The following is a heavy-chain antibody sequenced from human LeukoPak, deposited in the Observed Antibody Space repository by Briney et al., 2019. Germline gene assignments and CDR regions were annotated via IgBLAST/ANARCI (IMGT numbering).Heavy chain of an antibody. D-gene: IGHD6-13*01. V-gene: IGHV3-48*01. Sequence: GGSLRLSCAASGFTFSSYSMNWVRQAPGKGLEWVSYISSSSSTIYYADSVKGRFTISRDNAKNSLYLQMNSLRAEDTAVYYCARREGSSWPSYYYYMDVWGKGTTVTVSS. CDR3: ARREGSSWPSYYYYMDV. J-gene: IGHJ6*03. CDR2: ISSSSSTI. CDR1: GFTFSSYS.